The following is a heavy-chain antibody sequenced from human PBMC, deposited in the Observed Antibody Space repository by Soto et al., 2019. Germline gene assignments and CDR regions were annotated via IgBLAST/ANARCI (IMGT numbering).Heavy chain of an antibody. Sequence: GGSLRLSCAASGFTFSSYSMNWVRQAPGKGLEWVSSISSSSSYIYYADSVKGRFTISRDNAKNSLYLQMNSLRAEDTAVYYCASWGGRYGDYADAFDIWGQGTMVTVSS. CDR1: GFTFSSYS. V-gene: IGHV3-21*01. J-gene: IGHJ3*02. CDR3: ASWGGRYGDYADAFDI. CDR2: ISSSSSYI. D-gene: IGHD4-17*01.